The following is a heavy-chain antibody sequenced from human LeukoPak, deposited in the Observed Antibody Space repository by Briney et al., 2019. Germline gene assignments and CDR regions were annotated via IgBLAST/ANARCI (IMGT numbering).Heavy chain of an antibody. CDR3: ARAAEIPVTVVLQDFDI. V-gene: IGHV3-23*01. CDR2: ISASGGTT. Sequence: GGALRLSCAASGFTFSDYAMNWVRQAPGRGLVWLAAISASGGTTYYTDSVSGRFVISRDNSKNTLHLQLTSLTAEDTALYYCARAAEIPVTVVLQDFDIWGQGTLVTVPS. CDR1: GFTFSDYA. J-gene: IGHJ3*02. D-gene: IGHD3-16*01.